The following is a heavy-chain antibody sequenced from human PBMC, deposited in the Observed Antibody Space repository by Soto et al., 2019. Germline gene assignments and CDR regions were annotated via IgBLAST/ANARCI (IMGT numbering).Heavy chain of an antibody. CDR3: AREGTAFGVVIAGLDV. J-gene: IGHJ6*02. Sequence: EEQLVESGGGQVKPGGSLRLSCAASGFTFNSYTMVWVRQAPGKGLEWVSSISSGSSYIYYADSMKGRFTISRDNAKNSLHLQMNSLRAEDTALYYCAREGTAFGVVIAGLDVGGQGTAVTVSS. D-gene: IGHD3-3*01. CDR1: GFTFNSYT. V-gene: IGHV3-21*01. CDR2: ISSGSSYI.